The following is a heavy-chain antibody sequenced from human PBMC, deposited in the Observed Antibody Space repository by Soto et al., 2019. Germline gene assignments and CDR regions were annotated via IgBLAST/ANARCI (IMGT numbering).Heavy chain of an antibody. V-gene: IGHV3-23*01. CDR3: AQWNTYTYASLAFSGIDC. CDR2: ISGGDGSP. CDR1: GFTFSSSA. D-gene: IGHD1-1*01. J-gene: IGHJ4*02. Sequence: GGSLRLSCTASGFTFSSSAMTWVRQAPGKGLEWVSAISGGDGSPSYADSVKGRFTISRDNSKNTLYLHMNSLRADDTAAYYSAQWNTYTYASLAFSGIDCWGQGTHVTVS.